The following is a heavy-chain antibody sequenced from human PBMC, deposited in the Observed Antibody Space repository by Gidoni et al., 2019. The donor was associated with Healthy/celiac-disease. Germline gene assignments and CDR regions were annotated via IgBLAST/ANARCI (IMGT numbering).Heavy chain of an antibody. V-gene: IGHV1-69*01. CDR3: ARQSVAATYYYYYGMDV. CDR2: IIPIFGTA. Sequence: QVQLVQSGAEVKKPGSSVKVSCKASGCTFSRYAISWVRQAPGQGLEWRGGIIPIFGTAKYAQKCQGRGTITADESTSTAYMELSSLRAEDTAVYYCARQSVAATYYYYYGMDVWGQGTTVTVSS. J-gene: IGHJ6*02. CDR1: GCTFSRYA. D-gene: IGHD6-19*01.